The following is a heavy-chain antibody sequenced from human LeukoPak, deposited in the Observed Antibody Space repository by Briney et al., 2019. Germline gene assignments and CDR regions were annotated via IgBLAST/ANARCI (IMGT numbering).Heavy chain of an antibody. CDR1: GYTFTDYY. CDR2: INPHSGGT. Sequence: ASVKVSCKASGYTFTDYYMHWVRQAPGQGLEWMGWINPHSGGTDHAQKFQGRVTMTRDTSISTAYMELSRLRSDDTAVYYCAREKAMVRGVIITGELFERVNWFDPWGQGTLVTVSS. J-gene: IGHJ5*02. V-gene: IGHV1-2*02. D-gene: IGHD3-10*01. CDR3: AREKAMVRGVIITGELFERVNWFDP.